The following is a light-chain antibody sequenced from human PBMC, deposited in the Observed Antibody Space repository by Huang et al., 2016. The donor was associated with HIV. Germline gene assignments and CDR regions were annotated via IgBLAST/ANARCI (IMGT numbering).Light chain of an antibody. Sequence: DIVMIQSPLSLHVSPGEPASISCTSSQRLLQTNGYNYLDWYLQKPGQSPQLLIYFGSSRASGVPDRISGGGSGTRFSLNISRVEAEDAGIYYCMEALKTPYTFGQGTKLEIK. CDR1: QRLLQTNGYNY. CDR3: MEALKTPYT. V-gene: IGKV2-28*01. J-gene: IGKJ2*01. CDR2: FGS.